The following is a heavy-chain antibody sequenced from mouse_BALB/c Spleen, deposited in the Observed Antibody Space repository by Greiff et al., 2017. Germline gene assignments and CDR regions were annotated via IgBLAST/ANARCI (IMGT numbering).Heavy chain of an antibody. CDR3: APIRGDWGYAMDY. CDR1: GYAFSSYW. CDR2: IYPGDGDT. D-gene: IGHD4-1*01. V-gene: IGHV1-80*01. J-gene: IGHJ4*01. Sequence: QVQLKESGAELVRPGSSVKISCKASGYAFSSYWMNWVKQRPGQGLEWIGQIYPGDGDTNYNGKFKGKATLTADKSSSTAYMQLSSLTSEDSAVYFCAPIRGDWGYAMDYWGQGTSVTVSS.